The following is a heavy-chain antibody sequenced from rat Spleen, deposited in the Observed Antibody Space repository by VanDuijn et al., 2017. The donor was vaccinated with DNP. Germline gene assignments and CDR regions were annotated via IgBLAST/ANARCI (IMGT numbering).Heavy chain of an antibody. CDR3: ASSRWDYFDY. CDR1: GFTFSDYY. CDR2: IRYDGVSS. D-gene: IGHD3-2*01. V-gene: IGHV5-20*01. Sequence: EVQLVESGGGLVQPGRSLKLSCAASGFTFSDYYMAWVRQAPTKGLEWVAYIRYDGVSSYYGDSVKGRFAISRDNARSTLYLQMDSLRSEDTATYYCASSRWDYFDYWGQGVMVTVSS. J-gene: IGHJ2*01.